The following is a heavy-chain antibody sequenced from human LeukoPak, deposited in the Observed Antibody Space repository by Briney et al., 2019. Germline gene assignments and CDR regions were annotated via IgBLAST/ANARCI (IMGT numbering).Heavy chain of an antibody. V-gene: IGHV4-61*01. CDR1: GGSISSSSYY. CDR3: AREHLGGPIDY. Sequence: SETLSLTCTVSGGSISSSSYYWSWIRQPPGKGLEWIGYIYYSGSTNYNPSLKSRVTISVDTSKNQFSLKLSSVTAADTAVYYCAREHLGGPIDYWGQGTLVTVSS. D-gene: IGHD3-16*01. J-gene: IGHJ4*02. CDR2: IYYSGST.